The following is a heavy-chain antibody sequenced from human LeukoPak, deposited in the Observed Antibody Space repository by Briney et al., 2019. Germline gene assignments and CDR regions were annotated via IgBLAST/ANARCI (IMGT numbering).Heavy chain of an antibody. D-gene: IGHD4-23*01. CDR1: GDSVSSNSAA. V-gene: IGHV6-1*01. Sequence: SQTLSLTCAISGDSVSSNSAAWNWIRQSPSRGLEWLGRTYYRSKWYNDYAVSVKSRITINPDTSKNQFSLRLNSVTPEDTAVYYCARGGDYGGNSGFDYWGQGTLVTVSS. CDR3: ARGGDYGGNSGFDY. J-gene: IGHJ4*02. CDR2: TYYRSKWYN.